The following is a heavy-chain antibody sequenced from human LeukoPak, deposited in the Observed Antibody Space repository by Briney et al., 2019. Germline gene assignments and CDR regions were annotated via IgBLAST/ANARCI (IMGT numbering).Heavy chain of an antibody. V-gene: IGHV4-39*07. CDR1: GGSISSSSYY. CDR2: IYYSGST. J-gene: IGHJ4*02. Sequence: SETLSLTCTVSGGSISSSSYYWGWIRQPPGKGLEWIGSIYYSGSTYYNPSLKSRVTISVDTSKNQFSLKLSSVTAADTAVYYCARDPDPGAGGPAFDYWGQGTLVTVSS. D-gene: IGHD1-14*01. CDR3: ARDPDPGAGGPAFDY.